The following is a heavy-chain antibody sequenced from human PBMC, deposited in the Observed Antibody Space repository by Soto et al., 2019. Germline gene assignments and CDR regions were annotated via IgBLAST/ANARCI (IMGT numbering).Heavy chain of an antibody. CDR3: ATSLYHSGPGWGQPVDY. CDR2: ISSSSTI. D-gene: IGHD2-15*01. V-gene: IGHV3-48*01. J-gene: IGHJ4*02. Sequence: EVQLVESGGGFVQPGGSLRLSCAASGFTFNTYGMNWVRQAPGKGLEWISYISSSSTIYSADSVKGRFTISRDNAENSLFLQMNSLRVEDTAVYYCATSLYHSGPGWGQPVDYWGQGTLVNVSS. CDR1: GFTFNTYG.